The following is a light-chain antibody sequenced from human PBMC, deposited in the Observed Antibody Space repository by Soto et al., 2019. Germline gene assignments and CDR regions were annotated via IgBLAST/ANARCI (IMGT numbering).Light chain of an antibody. V-gene: IGKV3-15*01. CDR1: QSVSSN. J-gene: IGKJ1*01. Sequence: EIVLTQSPATLSLSPGGRATLSCRASQSVSSNLAWYQQKPGQAPRLLIYGASSRATGIPARFSGSGSGTEFTLTISSLQSEDFAVYYCQQYNNWPWTFGQGTKVDIK. CDR3: QQYNNWPWT. CDR2: GAS.